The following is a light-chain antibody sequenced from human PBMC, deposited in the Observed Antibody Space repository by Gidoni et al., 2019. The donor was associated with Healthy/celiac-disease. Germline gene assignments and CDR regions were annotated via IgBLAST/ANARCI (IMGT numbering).Light chain of an antibody. CDR1: QSTSSY. Sequence: DIQMTQSPSSLSASVGDRVTITCRASQSTSSYLNWYQQKPGKAPKLLIYAASSLQSGVPSRFSGSGSGTDFTLTISSLQPEDFATYYCQQSHSTLLETFGQGTKVEIK. CDR3: QQSHSTLLET. J-gene: IGKJ1*01. V-gene: IGKV1-39*01. CDR2: AAS.